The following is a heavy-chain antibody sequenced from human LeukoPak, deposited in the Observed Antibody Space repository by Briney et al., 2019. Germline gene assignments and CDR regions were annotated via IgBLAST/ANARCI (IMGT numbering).Heavy chain of an antibody. CDR1: GGSFSGYY. V-gene: IGHV4-34*01. J-gene: IGHJ5*02. CDR3: ARGRAGDIVVVPAAGPSGFDP. D-gene: IGHD2-2*01. Sequence: SETLSLTCAVYGGSFSGYYWSWIRQPPGKGLEWIGEINHSGSTNYNPSLKSRVTISVDTSKNQFSLKLSSVTAADTAVYYCARGRAGDIVVVPAAGPSGFDPWGQGTLVTVSS. CDR2: INHSGST.